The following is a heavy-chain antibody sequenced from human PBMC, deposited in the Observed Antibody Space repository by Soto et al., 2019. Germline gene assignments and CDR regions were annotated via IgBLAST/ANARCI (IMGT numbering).Heavy chain of an antibody. CDR3: ARGSTSSLDSGYDIELGEWRAFEI. V-gene: IGHV4-34*01. CDR1: GGSFSGYY. D-gene: IGHD5-12*01. CDR2: INHSGST. Sequence: SETLSLTCAVYGGSFSGYYWSWIRQPPGKGLEWIGEINHSGSTNYNPSLKSRVTISVDTSKNQFSLKLSSVTAADTAVYYCARGSTSSLDSGYDIELGEWRAFEIWGQGTMVTVS. J-gene: IGHJ3*02.